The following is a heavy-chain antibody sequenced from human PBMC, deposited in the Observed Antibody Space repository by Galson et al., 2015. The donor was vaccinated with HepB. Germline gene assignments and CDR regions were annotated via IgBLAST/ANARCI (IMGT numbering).Heavy chain of an antibody. D-gene: IGHD5-12*01. CDR2: INHSGST. CDR3: ARGLPRRSGYDYVDY. Sequence: SETLSLTCAVYGGSFSGYYWSWIRQPPGKGLEWIGEINHSGSTNYNPSLKSRVTISVDTSKNQFSLKLSSVTAADTAVYYCARGLPRRSGYDYVDYWGQGTLVTVSS. CDR1: GGSFSGYY. J-gene: IGHJ4*02. V-gene: IGHV4-34*01.